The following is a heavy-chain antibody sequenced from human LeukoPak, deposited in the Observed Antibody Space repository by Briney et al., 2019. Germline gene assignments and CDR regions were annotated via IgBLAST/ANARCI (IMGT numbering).Heavy chain of an antibody. CDR1: GVPISSGSYY. D-gene: IGHD5-18*01. J-gene: IGHJ4*02. CDR3: ARQVGHTALDY. Sequence: SETQSLTCTVSGVPISSGSYYWGWIRQPPGRGLEWIGSLYYSGNTYYNPSLNGRVIISVDTSKNQFSLRLSSVTAADRAVYYCARQVGHTALDYWGQGSQVTVSS. CDR2: LYYSGNT. V-gene: IGHV4-39*01.